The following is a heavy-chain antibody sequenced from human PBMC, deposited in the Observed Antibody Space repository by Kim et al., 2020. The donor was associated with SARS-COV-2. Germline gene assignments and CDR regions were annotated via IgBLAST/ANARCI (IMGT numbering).Heavy chain of an antibody. Sequence: SVKVSCKASGGTFSSYSISWVRQAPGQGLEWMGRIIPILGIANYAQKFQGRVTITADKSTSTAYMELSSLSSEDTAVYYCARDLGPYDILTGYSNYYGMDVWGQGTTVTVSS. CDR1: GGTFSSYS. V-gene: IGHV1-69*04. J-gene: IGHJ6*02. CDR3: ARDLGPYDILTGYSNYYGMDV. D-gene: IGHD3-9*01. CDR2: IIPILGIA.